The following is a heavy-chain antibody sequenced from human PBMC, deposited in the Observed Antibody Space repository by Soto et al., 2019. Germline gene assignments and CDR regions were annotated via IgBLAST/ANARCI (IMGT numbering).Heavy chain of an antibody. CDR3: ARGYTGYDPLFHFEY. V-gene: IGHV1-8*01. D-gene: IGHD5-12*01. CDR2: MNTESGNT. Sequence: QVQLVQSGAEVRNPGASVMLSCKTSGYIFINYDISWVRQATGQGLEWMGWMNTESGNTVYSAKFQGRVAMTRSTSTTTAYLELSSLHSDDTAIYYCARGYTGYDPLFHFEYWGQGTLVTVSS. J-gene: IGHJ4*02. CDR1: GYIFINYD.